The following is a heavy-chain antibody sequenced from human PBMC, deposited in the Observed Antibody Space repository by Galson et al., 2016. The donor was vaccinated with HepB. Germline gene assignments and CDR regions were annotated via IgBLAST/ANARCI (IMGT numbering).Heavy chain of an antibody. CDR3: AKDRTPGTIATTASRSGVDV. CDR2: IKNDGSQK. J-gene: IGHJ6*02. D-gene: IGHD6-13*01. V-gene: IGHV3-7*01. Sequence: SLRLSCAASGFAFSNYWMSWVRQAPGKGLEWVANIKNDGSQKYYVDSVKGRFTISRDNGKNPLYLQMGSLRAEDTAVYYCAKDRTPGTIATTASRSGVDVWGQGATVSVSS. CDR1: GFAFSNYW.